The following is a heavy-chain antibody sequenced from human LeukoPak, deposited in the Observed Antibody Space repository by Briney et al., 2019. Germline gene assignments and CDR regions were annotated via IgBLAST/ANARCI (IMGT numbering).Heavy chain of an antibody. J-gene: IGHJ4*02. Sequence: PSETLSLTCTVSGYSISSGYYWGWIRQPPGKGLEWIGSIYHSGNTYYNPSLKSRVTISVDTSKNQFSLKLSSVTAADTAVYYCARVKEQQLVPRYFDYWGQGTLVTVSS. CDR2: IYHSGNT. CDR3: ARVKEQQLVPRYFDY. V-gene: IGHV4-38-2*02. CDR1: GYSISSGYY. D-gene: IGHD6-13*01.